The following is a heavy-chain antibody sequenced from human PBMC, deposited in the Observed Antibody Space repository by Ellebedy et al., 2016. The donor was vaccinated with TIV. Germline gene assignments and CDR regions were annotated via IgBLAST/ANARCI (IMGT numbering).Heavy chain of an antibody. V-gene: IGHV3-30-3*01. J-gene: IGHJ1*01. CDR3: ASPSYYYDSSGYYTRTLYFQH. CDR1: GFTFSSYA. CDR2: ISYDGSNK. Sequence: GESLKISXAASGFTFSSYAVHWVRQAPGKGLEWVAVISYDGSNKYYADSVKGRFTISRDNSKNTLYLQMNSLRAEDTAVYYCASPSYYYDSSGYYTRTLYFQHWGQGTLVTVSS. D-gene: IGHD3-22*01.